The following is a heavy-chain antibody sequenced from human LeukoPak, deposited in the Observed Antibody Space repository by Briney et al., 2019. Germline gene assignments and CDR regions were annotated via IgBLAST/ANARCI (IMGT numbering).Heavy chain of an antibody. CDR2: IYYSGST. V-gene: IGHV4-59*01. Sequence: SETLSLTCTVSGGSISSYYWSWLRQPPGKGLEWIGYIYYSGSTNYNPSLKSRVTISVDTSKNQFSPKLSSVTAADTAVYYCARARDYYDSTFDYWGQGTLVTVSS. D-gene: IGHD3-22*01. J-gene: IGHJ4*02. CDR1: GGSISSYY. CDR3: ARARDYYDSTFDY.